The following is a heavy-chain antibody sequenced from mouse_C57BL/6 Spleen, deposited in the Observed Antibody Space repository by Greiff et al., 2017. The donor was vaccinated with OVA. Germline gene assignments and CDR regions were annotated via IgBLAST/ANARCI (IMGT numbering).Heavy chain of an antibody. CDR3: TRGGYYDYDLYYFDY. CDR1: GFTFSSYA. J-gene: IGHJ2*01. CDR2: ISSGGDYI. V-gene: IGHV5-9-1*02. Sequence: DVQLVESGEGLVKPGGSLKLSCAASGFTFSSYAMSWVRQTPEKRLEWVAYISSGGDYIYYADTVKGRFTISRDNARNTLYLQMSSLKSEDTAMYYCTRGGYYDYDLYYFDYWGQGTTLTVSS. D-gene: IGHD2-4*01.